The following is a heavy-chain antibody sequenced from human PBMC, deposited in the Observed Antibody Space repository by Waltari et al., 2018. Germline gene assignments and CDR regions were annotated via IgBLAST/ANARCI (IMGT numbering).Heavy chain of an antibody. CDR3: ARGRQQLIP. Sequence: QKQLVESGGGLVKPGGSLTLSCAASGVSFRDYYMTWVRQAPGKGLEWIGSISSHSTTIDYADSLKGRFTISRDNANTSAFLQIVSLRPDDTAVYYCARGRQQLIPWGQGTLVTVSS. J-gene: IGHJ5*02. V-gene: IGHV3-11*01. CDR2: ISSHSTTI. CDR1: GVSFRDYY. D-gene: IGHD6-13*01.